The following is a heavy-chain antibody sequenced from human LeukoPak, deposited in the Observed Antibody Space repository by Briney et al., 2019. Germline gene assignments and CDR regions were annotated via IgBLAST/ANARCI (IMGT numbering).Heavy chain of an antibody. CDR3: VKDRGGDSVFDY. Sequence: GGSLRLSCAASGFTFSSYSMNWVRQAPGKGLEWVSSISSSSSYIYYADSVKGRFTISRDNSKNTLYVDMSSLRPEDTAVYYCVKDRGGDSVFDYWGQGTLVTVSS. D-gene: IGHD4-17*01. CDR1: GFTFSSYS. J-gene: IGHJ4*02. CDR2: ISSSSSYI. V-gene: IGHV3-21*01.